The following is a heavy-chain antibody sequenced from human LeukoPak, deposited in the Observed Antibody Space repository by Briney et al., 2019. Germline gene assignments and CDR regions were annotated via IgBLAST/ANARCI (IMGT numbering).Heavy chain of an antibody. CDR3: ARARSLGYCSSTSCHGNYYYYGMDV. J-gene: IGHJ6*02. CDR2: IYYSGST. Sequence: PSETLSLTCTVSGGSISSYYWSWIRQPPGKGLEWIGYIYYSGSTNYNPSLKSRVTISVDTSKNQFSLKLSSVTAADTAVYYCARARSLGYCSSTSCHGNYYYYGMDVWGQGTTVTVSS. D-gene: IGHD2-2*01. V-gene: IGHV4-59*12. CDR1: GGSISSYY.